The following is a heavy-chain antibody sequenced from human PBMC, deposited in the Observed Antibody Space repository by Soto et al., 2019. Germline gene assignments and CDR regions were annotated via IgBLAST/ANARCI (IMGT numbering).Heavy chain of an antibody. D-gene: IGHD3-10*01. J-gene: IGHJ4*02. CDR2: ISTYNGNT. CDR3: AREMVRGVGSDY. V-gene: IGHV1-18*01. CDR1: GYTFTSYG. Sequence: QVQLVQSGAEVKKPGASVKVSCKASGYTFTSYGISWVRQAPGQGLEWMGWISTYNGNTKYAQKLQGRVTMTTDTSTSTAYMEMRSLGADDTAVFYCAREMVRGVGSDYWGQGTLVTVSS.